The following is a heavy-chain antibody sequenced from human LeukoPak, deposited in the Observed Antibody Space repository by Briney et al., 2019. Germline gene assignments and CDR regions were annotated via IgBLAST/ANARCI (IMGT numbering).Heavy chain of an antibody. J-gene: IGHJ3*01. D-gene: IGHD2-2*01. CDR2: ISYDGSNK. V-gene: IGHV3-30*18. Sequence: PGGSLRLSCAASGFIFSSFGIHWVRQAPGKGLEWVAVISYDGSNKFYADSVKGRFSVSRDNSKSTLILQMNSLRVDDTAVHYCAKDRRPVVLFDAFDVWGQGTMVTVSS. CDR1: GFIFSSFG. CDR3: AKDRRPVVLFDAFDV.